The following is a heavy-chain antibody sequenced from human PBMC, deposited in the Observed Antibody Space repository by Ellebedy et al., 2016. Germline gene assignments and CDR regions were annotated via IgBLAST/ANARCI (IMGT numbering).Heavy chain of an antibody. J-gene: IGHJ4*02. V-gene: IGHV3-23*01. CDR2: ISGSGGST. CDR3: AKDGCGGDCYSVGGYFDY. D-gene: IGHD2-21*02. CDR1: GFTFSSYA. Sequence: GGSLRLSCAASGFTFSSYAMSWVRQAPGKGLEWVSAISGSGGSTYYADSVKGRFTISRDNSKNTLYLQMNRLRAEDTAVYYCAKDGCGGDCYSVGGYFDYWGQGTLVTVSS.